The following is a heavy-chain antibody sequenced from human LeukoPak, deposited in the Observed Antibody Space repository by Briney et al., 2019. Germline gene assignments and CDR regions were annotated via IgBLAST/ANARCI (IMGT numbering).Heavy chain of an antibody. V-gene: IGHV1-69*08. Sequence: SVKVSCKASGDTFSSNSINWVRQAPGQGLEWMGRIIPIHDTTNYAQKFQGRVTIAADRSTTTAYMELSSLTSEDTAVYYCARFEAYYDALGGMDVWGQGTTVTVSS. J-gene: IGHJ6*02. CDR2: IIPIHDTT. CDR3: ARFEAYYDALGGMDV. CDR1: GDTFSSNS. D-gene: IGHD3-22*01.